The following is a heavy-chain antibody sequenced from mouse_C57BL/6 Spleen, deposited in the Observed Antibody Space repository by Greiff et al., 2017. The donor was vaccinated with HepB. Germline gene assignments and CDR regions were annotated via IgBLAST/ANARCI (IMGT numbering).Heavy chain of an antibody. Sequence: EVKLQQSGPELVKPGASVKLSCKASGYTFTDYDIHWVKQSHGKSLEWIGYINPNNGGTSYNQKFKGKATLTVNKSSSTAYMELRSLTSEDSAVDYCSYDYGRRVWFAYWGQGTLVTVST. J-gene: IGHJ3*01. CDR3: SYDYGRRVWFAY. V-gene: IGHV1-22*01. D-gene: IGHD1-1*01. CDR1: GYTFTDYD. CDR2: INPNNGGT.